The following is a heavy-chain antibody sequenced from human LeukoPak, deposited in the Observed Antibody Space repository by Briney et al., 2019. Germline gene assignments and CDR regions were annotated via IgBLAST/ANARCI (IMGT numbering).Heavy chain of an antibody. Sequence: GASVKVSCKASGYTFTGYYIHWVRQAPGQGLEWMGIINPSGGSTSYAQKFQGRVTMTRDTSTSTVYMELSSLRAEDTAVYYCAKRSPYYFDYWGQGTLVTVSS. D-gene: IGHD2-15*01. J-gene: IGHJ4*02. CDR1: GYTFTGYY. CDR2: INPSGGST. CDR3: AKRSPYYFDY. V-gene: IGHV1-46*01.